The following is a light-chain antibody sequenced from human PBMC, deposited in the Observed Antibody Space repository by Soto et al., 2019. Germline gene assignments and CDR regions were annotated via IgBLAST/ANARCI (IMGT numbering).Light chain of an antibody. V-gene: IGLV2-14*01. Sequence: QSVLTQPASVSGSPGQSITISCTGTSSDVGGYNFVSWYQQLPGKAPKLMIYEVSNRPSGVSNRFSGSKSGNTASLTISGLQAEDEADYYCSSYTSTSTLVVIGSGTKVTVL. CDR3: SSYTSTSTLVV. CDR1: SSDVGGYNF. CDR2: EVS. J-gene: IGLJ1*01.